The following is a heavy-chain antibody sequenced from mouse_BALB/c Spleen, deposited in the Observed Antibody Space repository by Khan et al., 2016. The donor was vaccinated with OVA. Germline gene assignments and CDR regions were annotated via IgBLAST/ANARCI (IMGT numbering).Heavy chain of an antibody. D-gene: IGHD1-1*01. V-gene: IGHV9-1*02. CDR2: INTYTGEP. CDR1: GYTFTNYG. Sequence: QIQVVQSGPELKKPGETVKISCKASGYTFTNYGMNWMKQAPGKGLKWMGWINTYTGEPTYGDDFKGRFAFSLETSASTAYLQINNLKNEDMATSVWARFRDYYGSSSYYFDYWGQGTTLTVSS. J-gene: IGHJ2*01. CDR3: ARFRDYYGSSSYYFDY.